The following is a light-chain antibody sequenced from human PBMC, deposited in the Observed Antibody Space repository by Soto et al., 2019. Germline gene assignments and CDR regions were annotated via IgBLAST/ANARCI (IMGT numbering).Light chain of an antibody. V-gene: IGKV1-5*01. J-gene: IGKJ1*01. CDR2: DAS. CDR3: QQYHSYSRT. CDR1: QNIRNW. Sequence: DIQMTKSTSTLSASVGDSVTITCRASQNIRNWLAWYQQKPGKAPKLLIYDASSLQSGVPPRFSGSGSGTEFTLTISSLQPDDFATYYCQQYHSYSRTFGQGTKVDI.